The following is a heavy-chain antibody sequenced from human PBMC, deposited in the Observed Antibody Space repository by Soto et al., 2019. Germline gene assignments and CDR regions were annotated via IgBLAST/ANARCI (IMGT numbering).Heavy chain of an antibody. J-gene: IGHJ5*02. CDR2: ISLYSDGT. V-gene: IGHV1-18*01. CDR1: GYTFSNYG. D-gene: IGHD2-2*01. CDR3: ARVVPGAEAWFGP. Sequence: ASVMVSCKTSGYTFSNYGISWVRQAPGQPLEWLGWISLYSDGTNYAQKFQGRVSMTTDTSTTTAYMELRSLRSDDTAVYYCARVVPGAEAWFGPWGQGTLVTVSS.